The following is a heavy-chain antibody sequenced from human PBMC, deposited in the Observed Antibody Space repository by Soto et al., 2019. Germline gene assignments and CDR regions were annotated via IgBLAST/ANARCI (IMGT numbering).Heavy chain of an antibody. V-gene: IGHV1-3*01. J-gene: IGHJ6*02. CDR2: IDAGNGNT. D-gene: IGHD3-16*01. CDR1: GGTFSSYA. CDR3: ARGVGSLWLYYGLDV. Sequence: ASVKVSCKASGGTFSSYAISWVRQAPGQRLEWMGWIDAGNGNTKSSQKFQGRVSITRDTSASAAYMELSSLRSEDTAVYYCARGVGSLWLYYGLDVWGQGTTVTVSS.